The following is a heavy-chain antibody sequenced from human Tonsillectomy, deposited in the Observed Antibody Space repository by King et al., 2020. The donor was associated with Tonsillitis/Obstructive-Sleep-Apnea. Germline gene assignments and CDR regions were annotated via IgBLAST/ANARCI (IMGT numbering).Heavy chain of an antibody. CDR3: ARPPHNDPDAFDI. V-gene: IGHV3-30*04. CDR2: ISYDGSNK. J-gene: IGHJ3*02. Sequence: QVQLVESGGGVVQPGRSLRLSCAASGFTFSTYAMHWVRQAPGKGLEWVAVISYDGSNKNYADSVKGRFTISRDTSKNTLYLQMNSLRAEDTAVYYCARPPHNDPDAFDIWGQGTMVTVSS. CDR1: GFTFSTYA. D-gene: IGHD1-1*01.